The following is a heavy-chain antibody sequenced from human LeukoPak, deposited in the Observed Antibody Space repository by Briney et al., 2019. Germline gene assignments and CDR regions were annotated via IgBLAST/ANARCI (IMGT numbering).Heavy chain of an antibody. Sequence: PSETLSLTCTVSGGSIRSSYYYWGWIRQPPGKGLEWIGSIYYTGSTHYNPSLKSRVSISVDTSKNQFSLKLSSVTAADTAVYYCARRGYGRNYFDYWGQGTLVTVSS. CDR1: GGSIRSSYYY. CDR2: IYYTGST. J-gene: IGHJ4*02. CDR3: ARRGYGRNYFDY. V-gene: IGHV4-39*01. D-gene: IGHD5-18*01.